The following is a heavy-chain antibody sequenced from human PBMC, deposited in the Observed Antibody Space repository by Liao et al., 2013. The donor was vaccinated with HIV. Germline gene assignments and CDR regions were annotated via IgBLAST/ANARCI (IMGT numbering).Heavy chain of an antibody. CDR1: GGSFSGYY. J-gene: IGHJ3*02. Sequence: QVQLQQWGAGLLKPSETLSLTCAVYGGSFSGYYWSWIRQPAGKGLEWIGRIYTSGSTNYNPSLKSRVTMSVDTSKNQFSLKLSSVTAADTAVYYCAIALWNYDSRGYYFTDAFDIWGQGTMVTVSS. V-gene: IGHV4-59*10. D-gene: IGHD3-22*01. CDR3: AIALWNYDSRGYYFTDAFDI. CDR2: IYTSGST.